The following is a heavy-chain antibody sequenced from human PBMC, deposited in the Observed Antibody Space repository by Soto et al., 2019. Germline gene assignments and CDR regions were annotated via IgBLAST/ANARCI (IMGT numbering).Heavy chain of an antibody. CDR1: GFTFSSYG. D-gene: IGHD3-10*01. J-gene: IGHJ4*02. V-gene: IGHV3-30*18. Sequence: QVQLVESGGGVVQPGRSLRLSCAASGFTFSSYGMHWVRQAPGKGLEWVAVISYDGSNKYYADSVKGRFTISRDNSKNTLYLQMNSLRAEDTAVYYCAKDRGLTLLWFGDFYYWGQGTLVTVSS. CDR2: ISYDGSNK. CDR3: AKDRGLTLLWFGDFYY.